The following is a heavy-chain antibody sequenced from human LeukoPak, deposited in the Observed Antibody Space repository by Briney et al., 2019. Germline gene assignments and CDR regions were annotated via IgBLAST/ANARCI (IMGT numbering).Heavy chain of an antibody. Sequence: GGSLRLSCAASGFTFDEYGMSWVRQAPGKGLEWVSGINWNGDTTGYADSVKGRFTISRDNAKNSLYLQMNSLRAEDTAVYYCAKDRILWFGELGLFDPWGQGTLVTVSS. D-gene: IGHD3-10*01. V-gene: IGHV3-20*04. CDR1: GFTFDEYG. CDR2: INWNGDTT. J-gene: IGHJ5*02. CDR3: AKDRILWFGELGLFDP.